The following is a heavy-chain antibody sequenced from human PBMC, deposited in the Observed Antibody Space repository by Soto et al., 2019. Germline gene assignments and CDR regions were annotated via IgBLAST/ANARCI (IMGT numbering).Heavy chain of an antibody. Sequence: QVQLVQSGAEVKKPGASVKISCTASGYTVTTHYMNWVRPAPGRGLEWMGAINPGSGAAKYTQTFQARVTMTRDTSTNTVYMEMSALRSEDTAVFYCARGGEVGVAGSAAFDMWGQGTMVTVSS. CDR3: ARGGEVGVAGSAAFDM. CDR2: INPGSGAA. V-gene: IGHV1-46*01. CDR1: GYTVTTHY. J-gene: IGHJ3*02. D-gene: IGHD3-3*01.